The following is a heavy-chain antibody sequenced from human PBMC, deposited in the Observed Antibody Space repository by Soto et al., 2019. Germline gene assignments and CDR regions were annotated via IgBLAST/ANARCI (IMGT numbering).Heavy chain of an antibody. V-gene: IGHV1-18*01. CDR2: ISAYNGNT. CDR1: GYTFTSYG. CDR3: ARDQSIRVNWLDP. Sequence: ASVKFSCKASGYTFTSYGISWVRQAPGQVLECMVWISAYNGNTNXXXKLQGRVXXTTDTSTSTAXMELRXLRSDDTDVYYCARDQSIRVNWLDPWVQGTLVTVSS. J-gene: IGHJ5*02. D-gene: IGHD5-12*01.